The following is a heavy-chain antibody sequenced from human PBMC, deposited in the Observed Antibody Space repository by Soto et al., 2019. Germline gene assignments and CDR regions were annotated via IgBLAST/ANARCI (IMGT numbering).Heavy chain of an antibody. Sequence: GGFLRLSCAASGVTFSSYWMSWVRQAPGKGLEWVANIKQDGSEKYYVDSVKGRFTISRDNAKNSLYLQMNSLRAEDTAVYYCAREILVHLGELSFPAYWGQGTLVTVSS. J-gene: IGHJ4*02. D-gene: IGHD3-16*02. V-gene: IGHV3-7*01. CDR2: IKQDGSEK. CDR1: GVTFSSYW. CDR3: AREILVHLGELSFPAY.